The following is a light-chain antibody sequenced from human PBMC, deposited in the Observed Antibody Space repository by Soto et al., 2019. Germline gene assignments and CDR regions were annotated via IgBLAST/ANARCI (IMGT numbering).Light chain of an antibody. CDR1: QSIGNY. CDR3: KQSYSTPLT. CDR2: AAS. Sequence: DMQTSQAPSSRSAAVGDRDTITGRASQSIGNYLNWYQQKPGKAPKLLIYAASSLQSGVPSRFSGSGSGTDFTLTSNSLQPEDFATYYCKQSYSTPLTCGGGTKVDI. V-gene: IGKV1-39*01. J-gene: IGKJ4*01.